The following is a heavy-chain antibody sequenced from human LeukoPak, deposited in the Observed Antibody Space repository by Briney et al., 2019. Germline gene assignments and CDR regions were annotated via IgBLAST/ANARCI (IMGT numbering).Heavy chain of an antibody. CDR2: IHYNGST. CDR1: GGSISSSSYY. CDR3: ARDRGVPRPYYFDQ. Sequence: SETLSLTCTVSGGSISSSSYYWGCIRQPPGKGLEWIGSIHYNGSTSYNPSLESRVIMSVDTSKNQFSLNLTSVTAADAAMYYCARDRGVPRPYYFDQWGQGTLVTVSS. D-gene: IGHD3-10*01. V-gene: IGHV4-39*07. J-gene: IGHJ4*02.